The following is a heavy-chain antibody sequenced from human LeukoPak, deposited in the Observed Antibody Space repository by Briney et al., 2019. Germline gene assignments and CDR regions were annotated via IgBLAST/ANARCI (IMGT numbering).Heavy chain of an antibody. CDR3: ARGVRPRDYGDYV. CDR1: GGTFSSYA. Sequence: GASVKVSCKASGGTFSSYAISWVRQAPGQGLEWMGRIIPILGIADYAQKFQGRVTITADKSTSTAYMELSSLRSEDTAVYYCARGVRPRDYGDYVWGQGTLVTVSS. D-gene: IGHD4-17*01. J-gene: IGHJ4*02. CDR2: IIPILGIA. V-gene: IGHV1-69*04.